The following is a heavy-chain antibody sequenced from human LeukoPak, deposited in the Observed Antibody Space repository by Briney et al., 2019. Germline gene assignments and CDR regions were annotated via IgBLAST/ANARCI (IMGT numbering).Heavy chain of an antibody. D-gene: IGHD5-24*01. V-gene: IGHV3-23*01. J-gene: IGHJ4*02. CDR2: ISGSGGST. CDR1: GFTVSSNY. CDR3: AKDTQSRASMIDY. Sequence: PGGSLRLSCAASGFTVSSNYMSWVRQAPGKGLEWVSAISGSGGSTYYADSVKGRFTISRDNSKNTLYLQMNSLRAEDTAVYYCAKDTQSRASMIDYWGQGTLVTVSS.